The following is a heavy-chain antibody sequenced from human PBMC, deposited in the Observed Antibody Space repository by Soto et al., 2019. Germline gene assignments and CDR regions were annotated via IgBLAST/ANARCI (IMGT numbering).Heavy chain of an antibody. V-gene: IGHV4-59*01. CDR1: GGSISSYY. CDR2: IYYSGST. J-gene: IGHJ4*02. Sequence: SETLSLTCTVSGGSISSYYWSWIRQPPGKGLEWIGYIYYSGSTNYNPSLKSRVTISVDTSKNQFSLKLSSVTAADTAVYYCARGGGPHLKYSGYDYYNYWGQGTLVTVSS. D-gene: IGHD5-12*01. CDR3: ARGGGPHLKYSGYDYYNY.